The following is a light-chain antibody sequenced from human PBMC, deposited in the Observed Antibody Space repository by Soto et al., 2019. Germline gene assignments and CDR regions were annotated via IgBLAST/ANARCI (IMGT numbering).Light chain of an antibody. CDR1: QSVSSK. CDR3: QQYNNWPGT. Sequence: EIVLTQSPGTLSVSPGERATLSCRASQSVSSKLAWYQQKPGQAPRLLFHGASTGATGIPARFSGSGSETEFTLSISSLQSEDFAIYSCQQYNNWPGTFGEGTKVEIK. CDR2: GAS. V-gene: IGKV3-15*01. J-gene: IGKJ1*01.